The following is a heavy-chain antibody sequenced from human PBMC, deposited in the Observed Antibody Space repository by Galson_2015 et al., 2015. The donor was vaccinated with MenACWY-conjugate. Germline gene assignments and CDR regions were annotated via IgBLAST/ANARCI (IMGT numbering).Heavy chain of an antibody. D-gene: IGHD2-21*01. CDR2: IHYSGRN. J-gene: IGHJ6*03. V-gene: IGHV4-31*03. Sequence: PLSLTCSVSGASLSSGGYYWSWIRQHPGKGLEWIGHIHYSGRNYCNPSLQSRISMSVDTSKNQFSLTLTSVTAADTAVYYCARDGYCGGGCFSTDRAYYYYMDVWGRGTTVTVYS. CDR1: GASLSSGGYY. CDR3: ARDGYCGGGCFSTDRAYYYYMDV.